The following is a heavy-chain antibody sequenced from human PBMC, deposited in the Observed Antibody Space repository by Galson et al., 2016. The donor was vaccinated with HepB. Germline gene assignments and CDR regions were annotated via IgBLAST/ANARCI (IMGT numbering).Heavy chain of an antibody. CDR3: EKWGGSGYDWARLDY. D-gene: IGHD5-12*01. V-gene: IGHV3-30*18. CDR2: ITYDGSNK. J-gene: IGHJ4*02. CDR1: GFTFSSYG. Sequence: SLRLSCAASGFTFSSYGLNWVRQAPGQGLEWVAVITYDGSNKYYADTVKGRFTISKDKSKNTLYLQMNSLRAEDTAVYSCEKWGGSGYDWARLDYWGQGTLVTVSS.